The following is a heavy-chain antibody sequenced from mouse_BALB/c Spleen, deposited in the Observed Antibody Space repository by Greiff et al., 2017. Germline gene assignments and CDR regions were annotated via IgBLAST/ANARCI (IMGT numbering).Heavy chain of an antibody. V-gene: IGHV1S81*02. D-gene: IGHD4-1*01. CDR1: GYTFTSYY. CDR2: INPSNGGT. CDR3: TRNCVTGPFAY. J-gene: IGHJ3*01. Sequence: QVQLKESGAELVKPGASVKLSCKASGYTFTSYYMYWVKQRPGQGLEWIGEINPSNGGTNFNEKFKSKATLTVDKSSSTAYMQLSSLTSEDSAVYYCTRNCVTGPFAYWGQGTLVTVSA.